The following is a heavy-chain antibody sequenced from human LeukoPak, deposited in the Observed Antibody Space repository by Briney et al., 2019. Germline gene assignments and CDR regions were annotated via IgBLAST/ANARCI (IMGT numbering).Heavy chain of an antibody. D-gene: IGHD4-17*01. Sequence: RSSETLSLTCTVSGGSISSYYWSWIRQPPGKGLEWIGYMYYSGSTNYNPSLKNRVTISVDTSKNQFSLKLSSVTAADTAVYYCASGSSTVKSYYGIDVWGRGTTVTVSS. CDR1: GGSISSYY. J-gene: IGHJ6*02. CDR2: MYYSGST. V-gene: IGHV4-59*01. CDR3: ASGSSTVKSYYGIDV.